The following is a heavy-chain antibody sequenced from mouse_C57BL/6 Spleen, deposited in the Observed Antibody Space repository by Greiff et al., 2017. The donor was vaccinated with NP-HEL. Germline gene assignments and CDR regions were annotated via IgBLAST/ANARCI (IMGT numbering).Heavy chain of an antibody. J-gene: IGHJ2*01. D-gene: IGHD1-1*01. CDR2: ISYDGSN. V-gene: IGHV3-6*01. Sequence: EVKVEESGPGLVKPSQSLSLSCSVTGYSITSGYYWNWIRQFPGNKLEWVGYISYDGSNNYTPSLQNRISITRDTSKNPSFLQLNSVTTEDTATYYCVIAFTTGVATYYRGQGTTRTGSS. CDR1: GYSITSGYY. CDR3: VIAFTTGVATYY.